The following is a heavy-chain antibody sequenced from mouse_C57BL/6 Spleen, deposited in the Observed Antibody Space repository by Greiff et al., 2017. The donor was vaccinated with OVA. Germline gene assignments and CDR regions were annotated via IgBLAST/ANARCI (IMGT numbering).Heavy chain of an antibody. Sequence: EVMLVESGGGLVKPGGSLKLSCAASGFTFSDYGMHWVRQAPEKGLEWVAYISSGSSTIYYADTVKGRFTISRDKAKNTLFLQMTSLRSEDTAMYYCARTTMVTSCDYWGQGTTLTVSS. CDR3: ARTTMVTSCDY. J-gene: IGHJ2*01. CDR1: GFTFSDYG. D-gene: IGHD2-2*01. CDR2: ISSGSSTI. V-gene: IGHV5-17*01.